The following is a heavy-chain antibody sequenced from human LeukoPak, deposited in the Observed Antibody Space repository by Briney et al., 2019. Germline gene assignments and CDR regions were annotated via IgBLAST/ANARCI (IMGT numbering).Heavy chain of an antibody. CDR1: GGSISSSSYY. CDR2: IYYSGST. CDR3: ARQGYDSSGYYYALGYFDY. J-gene: IGHJ4*02. Sequence: SETLSLTCTVSGGSISSSSYYWGWIRQPSGKGLEWIGSIYYSGSTYYNPSLKSRVTISVDTSKNQFSLKLSSVTAADTAVYYCARQGYDSSGYYYALGYFDYWGQGTLVTVSS. D-gene: IGHD3-22*01. V-gene: IGHV4-39*01.